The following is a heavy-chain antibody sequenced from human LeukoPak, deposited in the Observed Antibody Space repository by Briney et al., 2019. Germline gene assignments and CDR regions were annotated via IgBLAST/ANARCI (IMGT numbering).Heavy chain of an antibody. CDR2: IYYSGST. V-gene: IGHV4-39*01. J-gene: IGHJ5*02. CDR1: GGSISSSSYY. CDR3: ARQSEQQLVSDWFDP. Sequence: SETLSLACTVSGGSISSSSYYWGWIRQPPGKGLGWIGSIYYSGSTYYNPSLKSRVTISVDTSKNQFSLKLSSVTAADTAVYYCARQSEQQLVSDWFDPWGQGTLVTVSS. D-gene: IGHD6-13*01.